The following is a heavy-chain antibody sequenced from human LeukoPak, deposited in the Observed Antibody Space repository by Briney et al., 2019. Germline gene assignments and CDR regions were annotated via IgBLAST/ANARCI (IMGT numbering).Heavy chain of an antibody. V-gene: IGHV4-59*11. D-gene: IGHD1-26*01. CDR2: IYYSGST. Sequence: SETLSLTCTVSGGSISSHYWSWIRQPPGKGLEWIGYIYYSGSTNYNPSLESRVTISVDTSKNQFSLKLSSVTAADTAVYYCARASGSYGDIDAFDIWGQGTMVTVSS. J-gene: IGHJ3*02. CDR3: ARASGSYGDIDAFDI. CDR1: GGSISSHY.